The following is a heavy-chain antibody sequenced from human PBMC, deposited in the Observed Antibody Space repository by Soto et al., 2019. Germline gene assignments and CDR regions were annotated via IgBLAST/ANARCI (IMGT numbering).Heavy chain of an antibody. Sequence: QPGGSLRLSCAASGFTFSSYAMHWVRQAPGKGLEWVAVISYDGSNKYYADSVKGRFTISRDNSKNTLYLQMNSLRAEDTAVYYCARDAQGVGTIFGVVTYYFDYWGQGTLVTVSS. CDR2: ISYDGSNK. CDR3: ARDAQGVGTIFGVVTYYFDY. D-gene: IGHD3-3*01. V-gene: IGHV3-30-3*01. J-gene: IGHJ4*02. CDR1: GFTFSSYA.